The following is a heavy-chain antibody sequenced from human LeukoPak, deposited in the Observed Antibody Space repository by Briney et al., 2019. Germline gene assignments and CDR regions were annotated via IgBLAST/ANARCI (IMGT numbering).Heavy chain of an antibody. J-gene: IGHJ3*02. D-gene: IGHD2-15*01. CDR1: GGSISSHY. V-gene: IGHV4-59*11. Sequence: SETLSLTCTVSGGSISSHYWSWIRQPPGKGLEWIGHIYYSGSTKYKPSLKSRVTISVDTSKNQFSLKLSSVTAADTAVYYCARTYCSGGSCYRDAFDIWGQGTMVTVSS. CDR3: ARTYCSGGSCYRDAFDI. CDR2: IYYSGST.